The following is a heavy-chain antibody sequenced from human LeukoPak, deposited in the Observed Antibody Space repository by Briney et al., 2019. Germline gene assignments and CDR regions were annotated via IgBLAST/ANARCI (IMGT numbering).Heavy chain of an antibody. CDR3: ARWYCNRGTCYYLDY. V-gene: IGHV4-59*01. CDR1: GGSISGYY. CDR2: IYYNGRT. J-gene: IGHJ4*02. D-gene: IGHD2/OR15-2a*01. Sequence: SETLSLTCAVSGGSISGYYWSWIRQSPGRGLEYIGHIYYNGRTDYNPSLKSRVTISVDTSRNQFSLRLNSVTAADTAVYFCARWYCNRGTCYYLDYWGQGTLVTVPS.